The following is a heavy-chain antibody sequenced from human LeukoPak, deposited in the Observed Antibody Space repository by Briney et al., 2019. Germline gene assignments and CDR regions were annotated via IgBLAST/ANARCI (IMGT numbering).Heavy chain of an antibody. CDR2: INPSGGST. V-gene: IGHV1-46*01. Sequence: ASVKVSCKASGYTFTSYYMHRVRQAPGQGLEWMGIINPSGGSTSYAQKFQGRVTMTRDTSTSTVYMELSSLRSEDTAVYYCARAEPYDYVWGSYRGGLDYWGQGALVTVSS. CDR3: ARAEPYDYVWGSYRGGLDY. D-gene: IGHD3-16*02. J-gene: IGHJ4*02. CDR1: GYTFTSYY.